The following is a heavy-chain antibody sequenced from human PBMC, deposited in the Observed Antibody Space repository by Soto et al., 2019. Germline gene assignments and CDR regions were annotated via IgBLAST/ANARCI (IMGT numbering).Heavy chain of an antibody. V-gene: IGHV4-39*01. CDR1: GDSIISNYY. Sequence: SETLSLTCSVSGDSIISNYYWGWVRQSPGKGLEWIASIYYSGSTYYNMSLKSRVTISVDTSKNQFSLNLNSVTATDTAVYYCARHMGFASSWSPLDYWGQGALVTVS. CDR2: IYYSGST. J-gene: IGHJ4*02. CDR3: ARHMGFASSWSPLDY. D-gene: IGHD6-13*01.